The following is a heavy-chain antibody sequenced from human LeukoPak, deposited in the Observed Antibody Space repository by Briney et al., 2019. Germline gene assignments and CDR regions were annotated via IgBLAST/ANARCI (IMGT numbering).Heavy chain of an antibody. J-gene: IGHJ2*01. CDR1: GFTVSTNY. CDR2: LYSGSDT. D-gene: IGHD3-10*01. Sequence: GGSLRLSCAASGFTVSTNYMNWVRQAPGKGLEWVSILYSGSDTYYADSVKGRFTVSRDSSKNILSLQMNNLRAEDTAVYYCARVGDHFHWYLDLWGRGTLVTVSS. CDR3: ARVGDHFHWYLDL. V-gene: IGHV3-53*01.